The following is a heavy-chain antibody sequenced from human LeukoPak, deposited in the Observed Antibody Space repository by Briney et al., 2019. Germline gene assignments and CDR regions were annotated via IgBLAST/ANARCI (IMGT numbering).Heavy chain of an antibody. V-gene: IGHV3-23*01. J-gene: IGHJ4*02. CDR2: IGGSGGST. D-gene: IGHD3-10*01. CDR3: AKYAGVYYGSGSYYNY. Sequence: GGSLRLSCAASGFTFSSYAMSWVRQAPGKGLEWVSAIGGSGGSTYYADSVKGRFTISRDNSKNTLYLQVNSLRAEDTAVYYCAKYAGVYYGSGSYYNYWGQGTLVTVSS. CDR1: GFTFSSYA.